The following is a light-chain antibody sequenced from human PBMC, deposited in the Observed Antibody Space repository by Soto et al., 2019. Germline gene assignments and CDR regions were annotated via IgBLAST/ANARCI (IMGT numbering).Light chain of an antibody. CDR3: QQYNSYSPS. CDR2: KAS. V-gene: IGKV1-5*03. CDR1: QTVGDW. J-gene: IGKJ3*01. Sequence: DFQMTQSPSTLSASVGDRVTITCRASQTVGDWLAWYQQKPGKTPRLLISKASNLESGVPSRFSGGGSGTEFTLTISSLQPEDFGTYYCQQYNSYSPSFGPGTKVDIK.